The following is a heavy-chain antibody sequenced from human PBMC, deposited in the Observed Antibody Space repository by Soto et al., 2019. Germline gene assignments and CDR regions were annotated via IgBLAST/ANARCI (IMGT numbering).Heavy chain of an antibody. D-gene: IGHD1-7*01. J-gene: IGHJ4*02. CDR3: ARGRPWELYDY. Sequence: LSLTCTVSGGSTSPYYWSWLRQPPGKGLEWIGFIDYSGGARYNPSLKSRVTMSLDTSENQISLKLSSMTAADTAVYFCARGRPWELYDYWGQGTLVTVSS. V-gene: IGHV4-59*01. CDR1: GGSTSPYY. CDR2: IDYSGGA.